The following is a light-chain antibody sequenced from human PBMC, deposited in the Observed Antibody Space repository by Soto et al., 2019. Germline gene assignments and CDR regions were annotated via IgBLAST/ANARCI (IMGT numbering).Light chain of an antibody. CDR3: ETWDSNTWV. J-gene: IGLJ3*02. CDR2: LEGSGSY. CDR1: SGHSSYI. V-gene: IGLV4-60*02. Sequence: QSVLTQSSSASASLGSSVKLTCTLSSGHSSYIIAWHQQQPGKAPRYLMKLEGSGSYNKGSGVPDRFSGSSSGADRYLTISNPQFEGEACYYCETWDSNTWVFGGGTKLTVL.